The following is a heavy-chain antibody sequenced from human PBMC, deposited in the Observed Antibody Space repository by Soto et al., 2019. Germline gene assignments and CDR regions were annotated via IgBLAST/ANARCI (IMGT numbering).Heavy chain of an antibody. CDR1: GGTFSSYT. CDR3: AGKGGLNFSLGC. CDR2: IIPILGIA. J-gene: IGHJ4*02. V-gene: IGHV1-69*02. Sequence: SVKVSCKASGGTFSSYTISWVRKAPGQGLEWMGRIIPILGIANYAQKFQGRVTITADKSTSTAYMELSSLRSEDTAGYYCAGKGGLNFSLGCGGRGPRVPVSS. D-gene: IGHD3-16*01.